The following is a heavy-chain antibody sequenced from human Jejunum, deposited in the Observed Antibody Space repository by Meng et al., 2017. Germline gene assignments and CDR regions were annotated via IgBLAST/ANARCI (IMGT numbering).Heavy chain of an antibody. CDR2: IYHTGSP. J-gene: IGHJ4*02. CDR1: GGSINSDGYT. CDR3: ARMDSAFHYFDY. V-gene: IGHV4-30-2*01. D-gene: IGHD2-2*03. Sequence: QLQLQRSGSGLVKPSQTLSLTCAVSGGSINSDGYTWSWIRQPPGKGLEWIGYIYHTGSPYYNPSLKSRLTISVDRSENQFSLKLSSVTAADTAVYYCARMDSAFHYFDYWGQGTLVTVSS.